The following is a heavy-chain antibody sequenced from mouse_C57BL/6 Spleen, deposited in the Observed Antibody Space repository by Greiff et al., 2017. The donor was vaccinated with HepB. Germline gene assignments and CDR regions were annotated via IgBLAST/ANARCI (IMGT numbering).Heavy chain of an antibody. Sequence: EVQVVESGGGLVKPGGSLKLSCAASGFTFSDYGMHWVRQAPEKGLEWVAYISSGSSTIYYADTVKGRFTISRDNAKNTLFLQMTSLRSEDTAMYYCARHYGYDGYFDVWGTGTTVTVSS. CDR1: GFTFSDYG. J-gene: IGHJ1*03. D-gene: IGHD2-2*01. CDR2: ISSGSSTI. CDR3: ARHYGYDGYFDV. V-gene: IGHV5-17*01.